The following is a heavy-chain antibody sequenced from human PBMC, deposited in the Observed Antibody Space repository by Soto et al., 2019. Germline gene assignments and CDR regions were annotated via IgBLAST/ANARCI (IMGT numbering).Heavy chain of an antibody. D-gene: IGHD3-10*01. CDR1: GFTVTTNY. V-gene: IGHV3-23*04. CDR2: ISGSGGST. J-gene: IGHJ5*02. CDR3: AKGGNGWFDP. Sequence: EVQLVESGGGLIQPGGSLRLSCAVSGFTVTTNYMSWVRQAPGKGLEWVSVISGSGGSTYYADSVKGRFTISRDNSKNTLYVQMNSLRVEDTAVYYCAKGGNGWFDPWGQGTLVTVSS.